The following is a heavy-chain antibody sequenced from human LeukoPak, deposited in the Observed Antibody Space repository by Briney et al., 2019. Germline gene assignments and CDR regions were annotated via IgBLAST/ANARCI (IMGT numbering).Heavy chain of an antibody. Sequence: SCKASGYTFTSYAMNWVRQAPGKGLEWVSSISSSSSYIYYADSVKGRFSISRDNARNSLYLQMNSLRAEDTAVYYCAELGITMIGGVWGKGTTVTISS. CDR3: AELGITMIGGV. J-gene: IGHJ6*04. D-gene: IGHD3-10*02. CDR2: ISSSSSYI. V-gene: IGHV3-21*01. CDR1: GYTFTSYA.